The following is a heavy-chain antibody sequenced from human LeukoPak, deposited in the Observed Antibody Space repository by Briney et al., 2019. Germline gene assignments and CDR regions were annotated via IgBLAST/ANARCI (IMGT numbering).Heavy chain of an antibody. V-gene: IGHV3-21*01. Sequence: NPGGSLRLSCAASGFTFSSYAISWVRQAPGKGPEWVSSISSSSSYIYYADSVKGRFTISRDNAKNSLYLQMNSLRAEDTAVYYCARDGEGYCSSTSCYYYYYYMDVWGKGTTVTVSS. CDR1: GFTFSSYA. J-gene: IGHJ6*03. D-gene: IGHD2-2*01. CDR3: ARDGEGYCSSTSCYYYYYYMDV. CDR2: ISSSSSYI.